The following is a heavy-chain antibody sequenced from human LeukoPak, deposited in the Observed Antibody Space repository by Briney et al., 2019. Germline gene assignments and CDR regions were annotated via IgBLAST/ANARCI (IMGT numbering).Heavy chain of an antibody. V-gene: IGHV3-74*01. CDR3: ARIRAGGFDY. J-gene: IGHJ4*02. Sequence: PGGSLRLSCVASGFTFSSYWMHWVSQAPGKWLVWVSRINRDGSTITYADSVKGRFTISRDNAKNTLYLQMNSLRAEDTAVYHCARIRAGGFDYWGQGTLVTVSS. CDR2: INRDGSTI. CDR1: GFTFSSYW. D-gene: IGHD2-8*02.